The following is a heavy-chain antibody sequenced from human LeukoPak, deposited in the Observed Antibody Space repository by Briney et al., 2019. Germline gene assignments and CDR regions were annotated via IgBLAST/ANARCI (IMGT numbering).Heavy chain of an antibody. D-gene: IGHD1-26*01. Sequence: GASVKASCKASRYTFTGYYMHWVRQAPGQGPEWMGWINPKSGGTNYAHNFQGRVTMTRDTSISTAYMELSGLRYDDTAVYYCARARVGAPNDYWGQGTLVTVSS. V-gene: IGHV1-2*02. J-gene: IGHJ4*02. CDR2: INPKSGGT. CDR1: RYTFTGYY. CDR3: ARARVGAPNDY.